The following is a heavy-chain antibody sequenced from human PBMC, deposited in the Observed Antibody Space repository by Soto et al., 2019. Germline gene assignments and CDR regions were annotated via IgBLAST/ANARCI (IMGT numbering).Heavy chain of an antibody. CDR2: INPNSGGT. D-gene: IGHD6-13*01. CDR3: ARDLIAAAGGGDYYSYGMDV. Sequence: ASVKVSCKASGYTFTGYYMHWVRQAPGQGIEWMGWINPNSGGTNYAQKFQGWVTMTRDTSISTAYMELSRWRSDDTAVYYCARDLIAAAGGGDYYSYGMDVWGQGTTVTVSS. V-gene: IGHV1-2*04. J-gene: IGHJ6*02. CDR1: GYTFTGYY.